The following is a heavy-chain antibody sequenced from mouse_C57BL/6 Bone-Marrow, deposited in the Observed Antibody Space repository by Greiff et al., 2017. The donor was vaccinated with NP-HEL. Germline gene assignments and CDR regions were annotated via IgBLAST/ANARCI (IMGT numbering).Heavy chain of an antibody. Sequence: VKLMESGPGLVQPSQSLSITCTVSGFSLTSYGVHWVRQSPGKGLEWLGVIWSGGSTDYNAAFISRLSISKENSKSQVFFKMNSLQADDTAIYYCARTVVTHWYFDVWGTGTTVTVSS. CDR1: GFSLTSYG. J-gene: IGHJ1*03. CDR2: IWSGGST. CDR3: ARTVVTHWYFDV. D-gene: IGHD2-1*01. V-gene: IGHV2-2*01.